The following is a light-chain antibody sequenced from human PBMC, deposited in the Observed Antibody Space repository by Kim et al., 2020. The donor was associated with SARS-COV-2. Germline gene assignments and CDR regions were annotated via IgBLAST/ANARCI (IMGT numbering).Light chain of an antibody. CDR1: QSVSSN. V-gene: IGKV3-15*01. CDR3: EQYNNWPYT. CDR2: GAS. J-gene: IGKJ2*01. Sequence: EIVMTQSPATLSVSPGERATLSCRASQSVSSNLAWYQQKPGQAPRLLIYGASTRATGIPARFSGSGSGTEFTLTISSLQSEDFAVYYCEQYNNWPYTLGQGNKRE.